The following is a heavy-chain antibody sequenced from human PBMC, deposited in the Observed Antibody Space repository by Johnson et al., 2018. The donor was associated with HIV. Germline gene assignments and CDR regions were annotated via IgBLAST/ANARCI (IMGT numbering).Heavy chain of an antibody. V-gene: IGHV3-66*03. Sequence: VQLVESGGGLIQPGGSLRLSCAASGFTVSSNYMSWVRQAPGKGLEWVSVIYSGGSTYYADSVKGRFTISRDNSENTVYLQMNSLRDEDTSVYYCTVWRWGGGGQGAFDVWGPGTKVTVSS. D-gene: IGHD5-24*01. CDR1: GFTVSSNY. J-gene: IGHJ3*01. CDR3: TVWRWGGGGQGAFDV. CDR2: IYSGGST.